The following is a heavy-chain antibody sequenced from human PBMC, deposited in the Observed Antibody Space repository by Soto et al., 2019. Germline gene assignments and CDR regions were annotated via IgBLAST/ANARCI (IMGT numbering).Heavy chain of an antibody. CDR2: ISYDGSNK. CDR1: GFTFSSYG. J-gene: IGHJ4*02. V-gene: IGHV3-30*18. D-gene: IGHD6-13*01. CDR3: AKRGSSWYYFDY. Sequence: LRLSCAASGFTFSSYGMHWVRQAPGKGLEWVAVISYDGSNKYYADSVKGRFTISRDNSKNTLYLQMNSLRAEDTAVYYCAKRGSSWYYFDYWCQGTLVTVSS.